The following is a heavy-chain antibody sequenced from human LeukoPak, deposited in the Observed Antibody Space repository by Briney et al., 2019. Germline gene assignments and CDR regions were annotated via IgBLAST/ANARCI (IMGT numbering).Heavy chain of an antibody. CDR2: ISYDGSNK. V-gene: IGHV3-30-3*01. D-gene: IGHD5-18*01. CDR1: GFTFSSYA. Sequence: GGSLRLSCAASGFTFSSYAMHWVRQAPGKGLEWVAVISYDGSNKYYADSVKGRFIISRDNSKNTLYLQMNSLRAEDTAVYYCARDIYSYGLGFDYWGQGTLVTVSS. CDR3: ARDIYSYGLGFDY. J-gene: IGHJ4*02.